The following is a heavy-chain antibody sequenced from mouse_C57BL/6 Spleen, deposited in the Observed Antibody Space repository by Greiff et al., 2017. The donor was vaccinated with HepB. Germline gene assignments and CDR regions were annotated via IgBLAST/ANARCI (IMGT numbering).Heavy chain of an antibody. CDR1: GFTFSSYG. CDR3: ARQTGNWYFDV. CDR2: ISSGGSYT. Sequence: EVQLKESGGDLVKPGGSLKLSCAASGFTFSSYGMSWVRQTTDKRLEWVATISSGGSYTYYPDSVKGRFTISRDNAKNTLYLQMSSLKSEDTAMYYCARQTGNWYFDVWGTGTTVTVSS. V-gene: IGHV5-6*01. J-gene: IGHJ1*03. D-gene: IGHD4-1*01.